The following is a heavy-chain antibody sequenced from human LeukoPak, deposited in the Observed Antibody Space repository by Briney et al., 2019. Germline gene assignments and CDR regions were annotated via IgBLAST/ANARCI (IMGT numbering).Heavy chain of an antibody. CDR3: AKDPGGSGSHYFDS. V-gene: IGHV3-23*01. D-gene: IGHD1-26*01. CDR2: ISGSGGNT. Sequence: GRSLRLSCAASGFTFSTNAMSWVRLAPGKGLEWVSAISGSGGNTYYADSVKGRFTISRDNSKNTLYVQMNSLRVEDTAVYYCAKDPGGSGSHYFDSWGQGTLVTVSS. J-gene: IGHJ4*02. CDR1: GFTFSTNA.